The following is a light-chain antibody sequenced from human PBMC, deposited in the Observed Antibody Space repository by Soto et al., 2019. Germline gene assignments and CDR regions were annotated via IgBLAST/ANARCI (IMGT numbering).Light chain of an antibody. V-gene: IGLV2-14*01. CDR3: CSYVGASIYV. CDR1: SSDVGAYNY. Sequence: QSVLTQPASVSGSPGQSITISCTGTSSDVGAYNYVSWYQQYPGKAPKLMIYGVTNRPSGVSNRFSGSKTGNTASLTISGLQAEDEADYYCCSYVGASIYVFGTGTKVTVL. CDR2: GVT. J-gene: IGLJ1*01.